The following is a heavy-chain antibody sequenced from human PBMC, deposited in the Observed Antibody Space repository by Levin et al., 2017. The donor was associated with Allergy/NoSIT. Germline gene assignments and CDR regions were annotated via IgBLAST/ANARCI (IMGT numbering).Heavy chain of an antibody. CDR2: SRDKAHSYNT. CDR3: ARNLHSTIYYHDY. J-gene: IGHJ4*02. D-gene: IGHD2-2*01. V-gene: IGHV3-72*01. Sequence: PGGSLRLSCAVSGFTFSDHYMDWVRQAPGKGLEWVARSRDKAHSYNTEYAASVKGRFTISRDESKNSLYLQMNSLKTEETAIYYCARNLHSTIYYHDYWGQGALVTVSS. CDR1: GFTFSDHY.